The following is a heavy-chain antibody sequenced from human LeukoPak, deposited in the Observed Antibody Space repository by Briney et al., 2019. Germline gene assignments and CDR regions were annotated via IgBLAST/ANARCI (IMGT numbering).Heavy chain of an antibody. V-gene: IGHV3-7*01. CDR3: ARHIDWKFDY. J-gene: IGHJ4*02. D-gene: IGHD1-1*01. Sequence: GGSLRLSCAPSGFTFSTYWVTWVRQAPGKGLEWVANIKQDGSEEYYVDSVKGRFAISKDNAKNSLYLQMNSLRVEDTAVYYCARHIDWKFDYWGQGTLVTVSS. CDR2: IKQDGSEE. CDR1: GFTFSTYW.